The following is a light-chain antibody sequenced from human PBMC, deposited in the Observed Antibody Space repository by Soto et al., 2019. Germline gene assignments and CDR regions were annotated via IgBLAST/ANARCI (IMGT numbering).Light chain of an antibody. Sequence: EIVLTQSPATLSLSPGESATLSCRASQSLDSYLIWYQQKLGQAPRLLIYDTSKRAAGIPARFSGSGSGTDFTLTISSLEPEDFAVYHCQQRRSWPITSGQGTRLEIK. CDR1: QSLDSY. V-gene: IGKV3-11*01. CDR2: DTS. J-gene: IGKJ5*01. CDR3: QQRRSWPIT.